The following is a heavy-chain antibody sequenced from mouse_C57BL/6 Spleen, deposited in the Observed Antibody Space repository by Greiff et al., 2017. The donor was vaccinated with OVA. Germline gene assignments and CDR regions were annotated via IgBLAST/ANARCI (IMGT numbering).Heavy chain of an antibody. J-gene: IGHJ4*01. CDR1: GYTFTSYW. V-gene: IGHV1-55*01. CDR3: ARFTTVVAPYYAMDY. D-gene: IGHD1-1*01. CDR2: IYPGSGST. Sequence: QVQLKQPGAELVKPGASVKMSCKASGYTFTSYWITWVKQRPGQGLEWIGDIYPGSGSTNYNEKFKSKATLTVDTSSSTAYMQLSSLTSEDSAVYYCARFTTVVAPYYAMDYWGQGTSVTVSS.